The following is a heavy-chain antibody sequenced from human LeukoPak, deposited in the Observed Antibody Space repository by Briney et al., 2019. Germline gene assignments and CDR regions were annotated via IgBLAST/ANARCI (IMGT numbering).Heavy chain of an antibody. CDR3: ARDRLRTDIVVVVAAVYYYYGMDV. D-gene: IGHD2-15*01. J-gene: IGHJ6*02. Sequence: GGSLRLSCVASGFTFSSYAVHWVRQAPGKGLEWVAVISYDGSNKYYADSVKGRFTISRDNSKNTLYLQMNSLRAEDTAVYYCARDRLRTDIVVVVAAVYYYYGMDVWGQGTTVTVSS. CDR1: GFTFSSYA. V-gene: IGHV3-30-3*01. CDR2: ISYDGSNK.